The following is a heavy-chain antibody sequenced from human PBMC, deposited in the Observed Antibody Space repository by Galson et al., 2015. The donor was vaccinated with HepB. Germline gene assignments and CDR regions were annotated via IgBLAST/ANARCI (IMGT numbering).Heavy chain of an antibody. D-gene: IGHD6-13*01. Sequence: SVKVSCKASGYTFTGYYMHWVRQAPGQGLGWMGWINPNSGGTNYAQKFQGRVTMTRDTSISTAYMELSRLRSDDTAVYYCARDSPYSKGPRGWFDPWGQGTLVTVSS. V-gene: IGHV1-2*02. CDR2: INPNSGGT. CDR3: ARDSPYSKGPRGWFDP. CDR1: GYTFTGYY. J-gene: IGHJ5*02.